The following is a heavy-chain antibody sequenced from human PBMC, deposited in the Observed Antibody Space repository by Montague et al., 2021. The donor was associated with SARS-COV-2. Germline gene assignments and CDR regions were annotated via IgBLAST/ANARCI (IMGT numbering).Heavy chain of an antibody. D-gene: IGHD3-16*01. CDR3: AREEGGVGGVLGPLLYHGMDV. CDR2: LFRGGKP. J-gene: IGHJ6*02. Sequence: SLRLSCAAAGLTVREDYMSWVRQAPGKRLEWVSLLFRGGKPYYADSVKGRFTISRDDSNNILFLQMNSVRLEGTAVYFCAREEGGVGGVLGPLLYHGMDVWGQGTTVTVSS. V-gene: IGHV3-66*02. CDR1: GLTVREDY.